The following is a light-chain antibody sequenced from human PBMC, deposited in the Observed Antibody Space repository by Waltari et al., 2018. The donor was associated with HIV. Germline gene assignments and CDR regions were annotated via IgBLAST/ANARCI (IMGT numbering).Light chain of an antibody. CDR2: RKQ. V-gene: IGLV1-47*01. CDR3: AAWDDGLSGVV. Sequence: QSVLTQPPSASGTPGQRVTISCSGSSANIGSNYVYWYQQLPGTAHKLLTHRKQQRPSVVPDLFSGSKSGTSASRAVSGLRSDDEADYYCAAWDDGLSGVVFGGGTKLTVL. CDR1: SANIGSNY. J-gene: IGLJ2*01.